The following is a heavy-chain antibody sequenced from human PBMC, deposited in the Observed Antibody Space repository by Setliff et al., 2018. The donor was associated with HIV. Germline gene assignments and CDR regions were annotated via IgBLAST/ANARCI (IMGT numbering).Heavy chain of an antibody. V-gene: IGHV3-43D*04. CDR3: AKTTGSVLGTYYFDS. CDR1: GFTFDDYA. Sequence: GGSLRLSCAASGFTFDDYAMHWVRQAPGKGLEWVSLISWDGGGTYYADSVKGRFTISRDNSENFLYLQMRSLRLDDTAIYYCAKTTGSVLGTYYFDSWGQGTRVTSPQ. CDR2: ISWDGGGT. J-gene: IGHJ4*02. D-gene: IGHD3-16*01.